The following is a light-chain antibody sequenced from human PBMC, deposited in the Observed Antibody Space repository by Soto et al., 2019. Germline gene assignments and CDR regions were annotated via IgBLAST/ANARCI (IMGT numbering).Light chain of an antibody. CDR3: QQYGCSPPYT. V-gene: IGKV3-20*01. CDR2: GAF. CDR1: HSVSSSY. J-gene: IGKJ2*01. Sequence: DIVLTQSPGTLSLSPGERATLSCRASHSVSSSYLAWYQQKPGQAPRLLIYGAFCRATGIPDRCSGSGSGTDFTLTISRREPEDISVYYCQQYGCSPPYTFGQGTKLEIK.